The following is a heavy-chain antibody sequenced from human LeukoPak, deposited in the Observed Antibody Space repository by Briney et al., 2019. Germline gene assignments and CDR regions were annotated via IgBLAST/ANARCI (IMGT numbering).Heavy chain of an antibody. J-gene: IGHJ4*02. D-gene: IGHD2-2*02. Sequence: GGSLRLSCAASGFTFSDYAMRWVRQAPGKGLEWVSGISGSGGSTYYIDSVKGRFTISRRNSKNTLYLEMNSLRAEDTAVYYCARGSRYCSSTSCYTDFWGQGTLVTVSS. CDR1: GFTFSDYA. CDR3: ARGSRYCSSTSCYTDF. CDR2: ISGSGGST. V-gene: IGHV3-23*01.